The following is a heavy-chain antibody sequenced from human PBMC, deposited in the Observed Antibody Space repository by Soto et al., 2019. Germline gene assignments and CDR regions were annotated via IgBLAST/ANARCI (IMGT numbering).Heavy chain of an antibody. CDR3: ARVRQGCSANNCYFDP. J-gene: IGHJ5*01. D-gene: IGHD1-1*01. CDR2: VHISGHS. V-gene: IGHV4-4*02. CDR1: GGSVRAPDW. Sequence: NPSETLSLTCTLSGGSVRAPDWWNWVRQSPDKGPEWIAEVHISGHSNYNPSLRSRVSVSIDSSKNQFYLNLNSVTAADTAIYYCARVRQGCSANNCYFDPWGQGTQVTV.